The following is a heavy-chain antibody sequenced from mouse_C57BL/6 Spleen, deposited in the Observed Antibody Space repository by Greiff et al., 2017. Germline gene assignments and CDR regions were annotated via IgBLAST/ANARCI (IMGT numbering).Heavy chain of an antibody. CDR1: GFTFSDAW. J-gene: IGHJ4*01. CDR2: IRNKANNHAT. V-gene: IGHV6-6*01. Sequence: EVMLVESGGGLVQPGGSMKLSCAASGFTFSDAWMDWVRQSPEKGLEWVAEIRNKANNHATYYAESVKGRFTISRDDSKSSVYLQMNSLRAEDTGIYYCKLRSHYYAMDYWGQGTSVTVSS. D-gene: IGHD1-1*01. CDR3: KLRSHYYAMDY.